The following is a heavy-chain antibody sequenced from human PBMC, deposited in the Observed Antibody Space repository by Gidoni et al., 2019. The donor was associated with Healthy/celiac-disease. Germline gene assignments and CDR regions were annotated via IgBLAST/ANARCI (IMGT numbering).Heavy chain of an antibody. Sequence: EVQLLESGGGLVQPGGSLRLAVAASGFTCSSYAMSWVRQTPGKGLGWVSALSGSVGSTYYADSVKVRFTISRDNSTNTLYLHMTSLRSEDTAVYYCANLQNGGCIVGNDAFDIWGQGTMVTVSS. CDR1: GFTCSSYA. CDR2: LSGSVGST. D-gene: IGHD1-26*01. CDR3: ANLQNGGCIVGNDAFDI. J-gene: IGHJ3*02. V-gene: IGHV3-23*01.